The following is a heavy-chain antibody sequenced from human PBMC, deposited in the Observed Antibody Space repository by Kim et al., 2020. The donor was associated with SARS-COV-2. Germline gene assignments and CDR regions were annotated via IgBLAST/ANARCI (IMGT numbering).Heavy chain of an antibody. D-gene: IGHD5-12*01. CDR3: ARAPIVATPHGVDY. Sequence: ADSVKGRFTISRDNAKNSLYLQMNSLRAEDTAVYYCARAPIVATPHGVDYWGQGTLVTVSS. V-gene: IGHV3-11*01. J-gene: IGHJ4*02.